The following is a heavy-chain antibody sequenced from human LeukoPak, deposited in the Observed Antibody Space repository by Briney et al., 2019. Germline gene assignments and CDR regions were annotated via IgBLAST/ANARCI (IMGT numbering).Heavy chain of an antibody. J-gene: IGHJ4*02. CDR2: IKQDGSEK. Sequence: PGGSLRLSCAASGFTFSSYWMSWVRQAPGKGLEWVANIKQDGSEKYYVDSVKGRFTISRDNAKNSLYLRMNSLRAEDTAVYYCARDSVVLGPLNMVRGVRPQKGGYFDYWGQGTLVTVSS. V-gene: IGHV3-7*01. D-gene: IGHD3-10*01. CDR3: ARDSVVLGPLNMVRGVRPQKGGYFDY. CDR1: GFTFSSYW.